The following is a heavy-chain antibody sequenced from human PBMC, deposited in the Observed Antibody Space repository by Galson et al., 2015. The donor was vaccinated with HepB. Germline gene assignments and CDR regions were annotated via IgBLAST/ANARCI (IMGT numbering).Heavy chain of an antibody. Sequence: SLRLSCAASGFTFSSYAMSWVRQAPGKGLEWVSAISGSGGSTYYADSVKGRFTISRDNSKNTLYLQMNSLRAEDTAVYYCARVCYCSGGSCYWFFDHWGQGTLVTVSS. CDR3: ARVCYCSGGSCYWFFDH. CDR2: ISGSGGST. J-gene: IGHJ4*02. D-gene: IGHD2-15*01. CDR1: GFTFSSYA. V-gene: IGHV3-23*01.